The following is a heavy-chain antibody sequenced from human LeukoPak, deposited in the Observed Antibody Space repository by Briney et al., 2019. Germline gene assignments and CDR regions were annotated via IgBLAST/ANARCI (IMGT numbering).Heavy chain of an antibody. CDR2: IYSGGST. CDR3: ARRGDLYYFDY. Sequence: GGSLRLSCAASGFTVSSNYMSWVRQAPGKGLEWVSVIYSGGSTYYADSVKGRFTISRDNSKNTLYLQMNSLRAEDTAVYYCARRGDLYYFDYWGQGTLVTVSS. CDR1: GFTVSSNY. V-gene: IGHV3-53*01. D-gene: IGHD4-17*01. J-gene: IGHJ4*02.